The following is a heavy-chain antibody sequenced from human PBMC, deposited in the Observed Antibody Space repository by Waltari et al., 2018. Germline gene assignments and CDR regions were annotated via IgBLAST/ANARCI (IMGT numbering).Heavy chain of an antibody. D-gene: IGHD2-21*02. Sequence: QVQLQQWGAGLLKPSETLSLTCAVYGGSFSGYYWSWIRQPPGKGLEWIGEINHSGSTNYNPSLKSRVTISVDTSKNQFSLKLSSVTAEDTAVYYCARLPHIVVVTAIPDRDYWGQGTLVTVSS. J-gene: IGHJ4*02. V-gene: IGHV4-34*01. CDR3: ARLPHIVVVTAIPDRDY. CDR1: GGSFSGYY. CDR2: INHSGST.